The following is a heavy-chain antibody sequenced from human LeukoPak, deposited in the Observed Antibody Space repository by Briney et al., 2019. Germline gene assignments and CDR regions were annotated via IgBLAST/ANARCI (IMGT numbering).Heavy chain of an antibody. CDR2: IIHIFGTA. CDR1: GGTFSSYA. D-gene: IGHD1-26*01. CDR3: ARIEWELSNWFDP. V-gene: IGHV1-69*05. J-gene: IGHJ5*02. Sequence: SVKVSCKASGGTFSSYAISWVRQAPGQGLEWMGGIIHIFGTANYAQKFQGRVTITTDESTSTAYMELSSLRSEDTAVYYCARIEWELSNWFDPWGQGTLVTVSS.